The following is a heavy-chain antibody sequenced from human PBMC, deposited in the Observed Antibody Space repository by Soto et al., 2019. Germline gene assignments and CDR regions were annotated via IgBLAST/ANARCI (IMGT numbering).Heavy chain of an antibody. J-gene: IGHJ4*02. CDR1: GFTFSSYG. CDR2: IWYDGSNK. V-gene: IGHV3-33*01. CDR3: ARDKVISGVAGTHPHY. D-gene: IGHD6-19*01. Sequence: GGSLRLSCAASGFTFSSYGMHWVRQAPGKGLEWVAVIWYDGSNKYYADSVKGRFTISRDNSKNTLYLQMNSLRAEDTAVYYCARDKVISGVAGTHPHYWGQGTLVTVSS.